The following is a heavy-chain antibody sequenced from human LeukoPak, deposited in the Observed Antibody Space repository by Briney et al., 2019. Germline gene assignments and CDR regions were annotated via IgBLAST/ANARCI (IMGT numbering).Heavy chain of an antibody. CDR3: ARGDCGVSGCHGGNWFDP. D-gene: IGHD2-21*01. V-gene: IGHV1-2*02. Sequence: ASVKVSCRTSGYTFTGYYIHWVRQAPGQGLEWMGWINPNSGGTNYAQSFQGRVTMTRDTSSSTAHMELSRLRSDDTAVYYCARGDCGVSGCHGGNWFDPWGQGTLVTVSS. CDR2: INPNSGGT. CDR1: GYTFTGYY. J-gene: IGHJ5*02.